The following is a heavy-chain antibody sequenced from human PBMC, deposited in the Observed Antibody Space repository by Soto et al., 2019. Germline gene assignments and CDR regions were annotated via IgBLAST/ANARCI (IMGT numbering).Heavy chain of an antibody. Sequence: ASVKVSCKASGYTFTSYYMHWVRQAPGQGLEWMGIINPSGGSTSYAQKFQGRVTMTRDTSTSTVYMELSSLRSEDTAVYYCAREGIDFWSGYLYYYGMDFCGQGTTLTVYS. CDR2: INPSGGST. CDR1: GYTFTSYY. D-gene: IGHD3-3*01. V-gene: IGHV1-46*01. J-gene: IGHJ6*02. CDR3: AREGIDFWSGYLYYYGMDF.